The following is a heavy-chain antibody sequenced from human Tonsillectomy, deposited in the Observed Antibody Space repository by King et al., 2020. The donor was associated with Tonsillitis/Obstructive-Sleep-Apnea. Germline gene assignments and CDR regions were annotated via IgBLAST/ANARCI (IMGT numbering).Heavy chain of an antibody. CDR3: AGTNSGSYCGMDV. V-gene: IGHV4-59*01. CDR2: IYYSGST. CDR1: GGSISSYY. Sequence: QLQESGPGLVKPSETLSLTCTVSGGSISSYYWSWIRQPPGKGLEWIGYIYYSGSTNYNPSLKSRVTISVDTSKNQFSLKLSSVTAADTAVYYCAGTNSGSYCGMDVWGQGTTVTVSS. J-gene: IGHJ6*02. D-gene: IGHD1-26*01.